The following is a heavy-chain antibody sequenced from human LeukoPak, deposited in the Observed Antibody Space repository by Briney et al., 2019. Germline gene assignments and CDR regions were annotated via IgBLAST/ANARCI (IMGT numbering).Heavy chain of an antibody. V-gene: IGHV3-33*01. J-gene: IGHJ6*02. CDR2: IWYDGSNK. CDR3: ARHGVPYYYGMDV. Sequence: PGGSLRLSCAASGFTFSSYGMHWVRQAPGKGLEWVAVIWYDGSNKYYADSVKGRFTISRDNSKNTLYLRMNSLRAEDTAVYYCARHGVPYYYGMDVWGQGTTVTVSS. D-gene: IGHD3-16*01. CDR1: GFTFSSYG.